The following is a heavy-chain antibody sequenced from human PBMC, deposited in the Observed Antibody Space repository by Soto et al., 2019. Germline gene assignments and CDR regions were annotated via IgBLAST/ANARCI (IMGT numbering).Heavy chain of an antibody. D-gene: IGHD2-2*01. V-gene: IGHV3-48*01. J-gene: IGHJ4*02. Sequence: EVQLVESGGGLVPPGGSLRLSCAASGFTFSTYSMNWVRQAPGKGLEWVSFISSTGETTYYADSVKGRLTISRDNAKNSLFLQMNSLTAEDTAVYYCARDVRLPGYWGQGTLVTVSS. CDR1: GFTFSTYS. CDR3: ARDVRLPGY. CDR2: ISSTGETT.